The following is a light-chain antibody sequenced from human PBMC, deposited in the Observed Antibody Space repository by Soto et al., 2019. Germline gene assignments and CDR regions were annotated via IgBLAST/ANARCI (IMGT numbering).Light chain of an antibody. CDR3: QQYNNWPIT. V-gene: IGKV3-15*01. Sequence: ELVLTQSPGTLSLSPAERGTLSCRASQSVSNTLLAWYQQKPGQAPRLLIYRASTRATDIPARFSGRGSGTDFTLTISSLKSEDFAIYYCQQYNNWPITFGQGTRLEIK. CDR2: RAS. J-gene: IGKJ5*01. CDR1: QSVSNT.